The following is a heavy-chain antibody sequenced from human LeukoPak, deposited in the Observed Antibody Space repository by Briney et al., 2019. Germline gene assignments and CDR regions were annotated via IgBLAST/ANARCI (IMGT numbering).Heavy chain of an antibody. CDR3: ARTGGFVDIVATIDRALDY. CDR2: ISAYNGNT. CDR1: GYTFTSYG. D-gene: IGHD5-12*01. J-gene: IGHJ4*02. V-gene: IGHV1-18*01. Sequence: ASVKVSCKASGYTFTSYGISWVRQAPGQGLEWMGWISAYNGNTNYAQKLQGRVTMTTDTSTSTAYMELRSLRSDDTAVYYCARTGGFVDIVATIDRALDYWGQGTLVTVSS.